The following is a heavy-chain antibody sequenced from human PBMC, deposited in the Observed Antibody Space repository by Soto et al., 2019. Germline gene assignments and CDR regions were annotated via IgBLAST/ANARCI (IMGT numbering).Heavy chain of an antibody. D-gene: IGHD2-15*01. V-gene: IGHV3-15*01. CDR3: TTDEVNECSGGSCDGGHYYYGMDV. CDR2: IKSKTDGGTT. Sequence: EVQLVESGGGLVKPGGSLRLSCAASGFTFSNAWMSWVRQAPGKGLEWVGRIKSKTDGGTTDYAAPVKGRFTIRRDDSKNKLXXQXNXXKTEDAGVYYCTTDEVNECSGGSCDGGHYYYGMDVWGQGTTVTVS. CDR1: GFTFSNAW. J-gene: IGHJ6*02.